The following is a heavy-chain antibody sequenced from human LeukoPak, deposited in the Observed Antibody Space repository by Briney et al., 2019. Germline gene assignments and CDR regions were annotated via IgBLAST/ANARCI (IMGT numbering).Heavy chain of an antibody. Sequence: PGGSLRLSCAASGFTFSNYDMLWVRQATGKGLEWVSTIGTAGDTYYSGSVKGRFTISRENAKNSLYLQMSSLRAGDTAVYYCARGEDPKRYYYYGMDVWGQGTTVTVSS. CDR1: GFTFSNYD. CDR3: ARGEDPKRYYYYGMDV. V-gene: IGHV3-13*01. CDR2: IGTAGDT. J-gene: IGHJ6*02.